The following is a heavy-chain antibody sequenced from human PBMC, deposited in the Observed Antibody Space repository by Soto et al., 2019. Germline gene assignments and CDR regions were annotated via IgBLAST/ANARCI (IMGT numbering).Heavy chain of an antibody. V-gene: IGHV3-23*01. D-gene: IGHD4-4*01. CDR2: IRADGSRT. CDR1: RFHFSRYA. CDR3: LSDSNGYFYWMGRY. J-gene: IGHJ4*02. Sequence: GASLRLSCAASRFHFSRYAMNCVLQAPGKGLEWVSSIRADGSRTHYADSVKGRFTVSRDNSNNRLYLDMKSLRADDTALYYCLSDSNGYFYWMGRYWGQGTQVTAPQ.